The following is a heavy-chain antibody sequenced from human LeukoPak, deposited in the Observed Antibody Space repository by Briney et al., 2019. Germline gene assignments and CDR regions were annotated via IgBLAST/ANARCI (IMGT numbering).Heavy chain of an antibody. V-gene: IGHV1-18*01. J-gene: IGHJ4*02. CDR2: ISAYNGNI. CDR1: GYTFTNYG. Sequence: ASVKVSCKASGYTFTNYGISWLRRAPGQGLEWLGWISAYNGNIKYSQNLQGRVTMTTDTSTSTAYMELRSLRSDDTAVYYCGRSFGNYYGSGTPPLYFDYWGQGTLVTVSS. D-gene: IGHD3-10*01. CDR3: GRSFGNYYGSGTPPLYFDY.